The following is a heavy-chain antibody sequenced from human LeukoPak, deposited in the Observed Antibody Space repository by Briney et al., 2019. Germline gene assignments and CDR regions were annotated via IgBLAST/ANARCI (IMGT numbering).Heavy chain of an antibody. J-gene: IGHJ4*02. Sequence: GGSLRLSCAASGFTFGSYWMSWVRQAPGKGLEWVANIKQDGSEKYYVDSVKGRFTISRDNAKNSLYLQMNSLRAEDTAVYYCAREWRNYYGSGSYYNPKALQYFDYWGQGTLVTVSS. V-gene: IGHV3-7*01. CDR3: AREWRNYYGSGSYYNPKALQYFDY. CDR2: IKQDGSEK. D-gene: IGHD3-10*01. CDR1: GFTFGSYW.